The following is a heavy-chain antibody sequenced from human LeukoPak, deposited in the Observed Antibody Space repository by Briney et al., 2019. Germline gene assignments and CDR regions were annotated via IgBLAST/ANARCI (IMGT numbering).Heavy chain of an antibody. CDR3: AKGIDVLYYDSSGYRTAYYFDY. Sequence: GGSLRLSCAASGFTFSSYAMSWVRQAPGKGLEWVSAISGSGGSTYYADSVKGRFTTSRDNSKNTLYLQMNSLRAEDTAVYYCAKGIDVLYYDSSGYRTAYYFDYWGQGTLVTVSS. V-gene: IGHV3-23*01. CDR1: GFTFSSYA. D-gene: IGHD3-22*01. J-gene: IGHJ4*02. CDR2: ISGSGGST.